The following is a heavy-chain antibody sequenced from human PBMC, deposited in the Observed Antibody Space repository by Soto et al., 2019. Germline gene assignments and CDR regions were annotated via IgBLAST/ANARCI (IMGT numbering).Heavy chain of an antibody. CDR3: AKDTGPSPPVSVDTAMVSPY. Sequence: GGSLRLSCAASGFTCDDYAMHWVRQAPGKGLEWVSGISWNSGSIGYADSVKGRFTISRDNAKNSLYLQMNSLRAEDTALYYCAKDTGPSPPVSVDTAMVSPYWGQGTLVTVSS. V-gene: IGHV3-9*01. D-gene: IGHD5-18*01. CDR1: GFTCDDYA. J-gene: IGHJ4*02. CDR2: ISWNSGSI.